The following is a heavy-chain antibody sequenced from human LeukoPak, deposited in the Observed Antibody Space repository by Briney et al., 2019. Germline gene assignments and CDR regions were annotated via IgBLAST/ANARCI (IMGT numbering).Heavy chain of an antibody. Sequence: GGSLRLSCAASGFTFSSYAMSWVRQAPGKGLEWVSAISGSGGSTYYADSVKGRFTISRDNSKNTLYLQMNSLRAEDTAVYCCAKDLQLYDSSGYYGTNYFDYWGQGTLVTVSS. J-gene: IGHJ4*02. V-gene: IGHV3-23*01. CDR1: GFTFSSYA. CDR3: AKDLQLYDSSGYYGTNYFDY. CDR2: ISGSGGST. D-gene: IGHD3-22*01.